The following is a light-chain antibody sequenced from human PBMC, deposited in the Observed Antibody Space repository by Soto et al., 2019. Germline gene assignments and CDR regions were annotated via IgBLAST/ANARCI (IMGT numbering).Light chain of an antibody. CDR1: SSDVGGYNY. CDR2: DVS. J-gene: IGLJ1*01. Sequence: QSALTQPRSVSGSPGQSVTISCTGTSSDVGGYNYVSWYQQHPGKAPKLMIYDVSKRPSGVPYRFSGSKSGNTASLTISGLQAEDEADYYCCSYAGSYNYVFGTGTKLTVL. V-gene: IGLV2-11*01. CDR3: CSYAGSYNYV.